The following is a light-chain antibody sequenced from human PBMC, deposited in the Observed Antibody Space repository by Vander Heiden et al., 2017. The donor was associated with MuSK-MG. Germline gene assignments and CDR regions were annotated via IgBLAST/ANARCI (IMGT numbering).Light chain of an antibody. CDR3: AAWDDSLNGVV. CDR1: SSNIGSNT. CDR2: RNN. Sequence: QSVLTQPPSASGPAGQRVTISCSGSSSNIGSNTVNWYQQLPGTAPKLLIYRNNQRPSGVPDRFSGSKSGTSASLAISGLQSEDEADYYCAAWDDSLNGVVFGGGTKRTVL. J-gene: IGLJ2*01. V-gene: IGLV1-44*01.